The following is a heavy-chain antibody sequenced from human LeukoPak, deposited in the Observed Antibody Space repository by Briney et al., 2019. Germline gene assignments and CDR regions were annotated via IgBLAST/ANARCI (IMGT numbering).Heavy chain of an antibody. Sequence: SETLSLTCSVSGGSTTDKTYYWGWSRQTPGKGLEWIGSVYYSGVSYSNPSLKSRVTISVDTSSNLFSMKMRSVTAADAAMYFCARQLSKIIETYFDDWAHGTLVTVSS. V-gene: IGHV4-39*01. CDR2: VYYSGVS. CDR1: GGSTTDKTYY. J-gene: IGHJ4*01. D-gene: IGHD2/OR15-2a*01. CDR3: ARQLSKIIETYFDD.